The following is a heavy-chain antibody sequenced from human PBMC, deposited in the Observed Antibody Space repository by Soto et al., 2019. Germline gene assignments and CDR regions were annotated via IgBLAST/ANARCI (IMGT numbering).Heavy chain of an antibody. D-gene: IGHD3-22*01. CDR3: ARVPAASDRTAFYSVSKFFYFDY. Sequence: GGSLRLSCAASGFTFSNSTMNWVRQAPGKGLEWVACITSSGSFIYYADSMKGRFTISRDDAKKSLYLQMNSLRAEDTAVYYCARVPAASDRTAFYSVSKFFYFDYWGRGTQVTVSS. CDR2: ITSSGSFI. J-gene: IGHJ4*02. V-gene: IGHV3-21*01. CDR1: GFTFSNST.